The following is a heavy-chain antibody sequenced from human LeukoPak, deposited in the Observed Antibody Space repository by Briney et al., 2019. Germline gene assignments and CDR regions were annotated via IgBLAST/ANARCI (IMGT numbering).Heavy chain of an antibody. CDR3: ARDLDYDILTGTLGMDV. V-gene: IGHV3-21*01. Sequence: PGGSLRLSCAASGFTFSSYSTNWARHAPGGGMGWDSSISSSSSYINYADSVKCRFTSSRDNAKISLYLKMISLRAEDAAVYYCARDLDYDILTGTLGMDVWGKGTTVTVSS. D-gene: IGHD3-9*01. J-gene: IGHJ6*04. CDR1: GFTFSSYS. CDR2: ISSSSSYI.